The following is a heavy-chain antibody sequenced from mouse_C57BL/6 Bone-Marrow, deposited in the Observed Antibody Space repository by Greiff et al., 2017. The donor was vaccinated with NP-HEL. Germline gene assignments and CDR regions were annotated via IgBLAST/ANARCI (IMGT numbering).Heavy chain of an antibody. D-gene: IGHD1-1*01. V-gene: IGHV7-3*01. CDR2: IRHKANGYTS. CDR1: GFTFTDYY. Sequence: EVQGVESGGGLVQPGGSLSLSCAASGFTFTDYYMSWVRQPPGQALEWLGFIRHKANGYTSEYSVSVKGRFTISRDNSQSILYLQMNALRAEDSATYDCARGLLLRPDYWGQGTTLTVSS. J-gene: IGHJ2*01. CDR3: ARGLLLRPDY.